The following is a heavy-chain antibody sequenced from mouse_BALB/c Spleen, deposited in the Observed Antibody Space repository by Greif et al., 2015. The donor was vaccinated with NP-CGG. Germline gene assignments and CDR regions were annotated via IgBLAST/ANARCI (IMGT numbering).Heavy chain of an antibody. Sequence: VKLMESGAELMKPGASVKISCKATGYTFSSYWIEWVKQRPGHSLEWIGEILPGSGSTNYNEKFKGKATFTADTSSNTAYMQLSSLTSEDSAVYYCASNYSSRNYFDYWGQGTTLTVSS. CDR1: GYTFSSYW. V-gene: IGHV1-9*01. J-gene: IGHJ2*01. CDR2: ILPGSGST. CDR3: ASNYSSRNYFDY. D-gene: IGHD1-1*01.